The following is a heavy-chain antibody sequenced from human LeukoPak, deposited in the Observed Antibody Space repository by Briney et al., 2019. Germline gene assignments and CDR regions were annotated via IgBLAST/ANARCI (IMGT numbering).Heavy chain of an antibody. J-gene: IGHJ4*02. V-gene: IGHV3-20*04. CDR2: INWNGGST. CDR3: AKSFRSTSLGY. D-gene: IGHD2-2*01. Sequence: GGSLRLSCTASGFSFDDYGMSWVRQAPGKGLEWVSGINWNGGSTGYADSVKGRFTISRDNAKNSLYLQMNSLRAGDTAVYYCAKSFRSTSLGYWGQGTLVTVSS. CDR1: GFSFDDYG.